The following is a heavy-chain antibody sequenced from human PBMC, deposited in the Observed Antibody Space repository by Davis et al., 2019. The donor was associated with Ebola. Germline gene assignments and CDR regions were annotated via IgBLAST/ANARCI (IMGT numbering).Heavy chain of an antibody. J-gene: IGHJ6*02. D-gene: IGHD4-17*01. V-gene: IGHV3-11*01. CDR2: IRSSGSSI. Sequence: GESLKISCAASGFTFSNYGMNWIRQAPGKGLEWVSCIRSSGSSIYYADSVKGRFTISRDNAKNSLYLQMNSLRTEDTAVYYCARDKPLYGDFYYYGMDVWGQGTTVTVSS. CDR1: GFTFSNYG. CDR3: ARDKPLYGDFYYYGMDV.